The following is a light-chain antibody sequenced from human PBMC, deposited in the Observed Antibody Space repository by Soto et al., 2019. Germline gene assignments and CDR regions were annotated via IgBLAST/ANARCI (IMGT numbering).Light chain of an antibody. J-gene: IGLJ2*01. Sequence: QSVLTQPASLSGSPGQSITISCTGTSSDIGGYNYVSWYQQHPGKAPRLMIYEVNYRPSGVSNRFSGSKSGNTASLTISGLQDDDEADYYCSSYTGSSSLDVVFGAGTKLTVL. CDR1: SSDIGGYNY. CDR3: SSYTGSSSLDVV. CDR2: EVN. V-gene: IGLV2-14*01.